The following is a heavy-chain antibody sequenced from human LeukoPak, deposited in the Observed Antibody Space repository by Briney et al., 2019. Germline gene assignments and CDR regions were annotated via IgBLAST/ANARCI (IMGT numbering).Heavy chain of an antibody. V-gene: IGHV4-34*01. CDR1: GGSFSGYY. CDR3: ARGRGCSGGSCYFDY. D-gene: IGHD2-15*01. Sequence: SETLSLTCAVYGGSFSGYYWSWIRQPPGKGLEWIGEINHSGSTNYNPSLKSRVTISVDTSKNQFSLKLSSVTAADTAVYYWARGRGCSGGSCYFDYWGQGTLVTVSS. J-gene: IGHJ4*02. CDR2: INHSGST.